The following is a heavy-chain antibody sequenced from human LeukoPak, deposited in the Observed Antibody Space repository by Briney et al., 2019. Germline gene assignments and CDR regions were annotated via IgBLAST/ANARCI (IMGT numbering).Heavy chain of an antibody. CDR2: INHSGST. V-gene: IGHV4-34*01. J-gene: IGHJ5*02. D-gene: IGHD4-17*01. CDR1: GGSFSGYY. Sequence: SETLSLTCAVYGGSFSGYYWSWIRQPPGKGLEWIGEINHSGSTNYNPSLKSRVTISVETSKNQFSLKLSSVTAADTAVYYCARDGDYAGLGFDPWGQGTLVTVSS. CDR3: ARDGDYAGLGFDP.